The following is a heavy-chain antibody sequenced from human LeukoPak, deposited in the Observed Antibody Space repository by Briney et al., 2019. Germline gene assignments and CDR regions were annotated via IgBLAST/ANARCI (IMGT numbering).Heavy chain of an antibody. CDR2: ISYDGSNK. Sequence: PGGSLRLSCAASGFTFSSYAMHWVRQAPGKGLEWVAVISYDGSNKYYADSVKGRFTISRDNSKNTLYLQMNSLRAEDTAVYYCASNVYSGSYYVANYWGQGTLVTVSS. J-gene: IGHJ4*02. V-gene: IGHV3-30-3*01. CDR1: GFTFSSYA. D-gene: IGHD1-26*01. CDR3: ASNVYSGSYYVANY.